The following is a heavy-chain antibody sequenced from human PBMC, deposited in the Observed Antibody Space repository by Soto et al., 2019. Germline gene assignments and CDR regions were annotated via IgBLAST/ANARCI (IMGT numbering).Heavy chain of an antibody. CDR2: IRSKANNYAT. Sequence: SLRLSCAASGFTFSGSAMHWVRQASGKGLEWVGRIRSKANNYATAYAASVKGRFTISRDDSKNTAYLQMNSLKTEDTAVYYCTRSDSGYAWGQGTLVTVSS. J-gene: IGHJ5*02. D-gene: IGHD5-12*01. V-gene: IGHV3-73*01. CDR3: TRSDSGYA. CDR1: GFTFSGSA.